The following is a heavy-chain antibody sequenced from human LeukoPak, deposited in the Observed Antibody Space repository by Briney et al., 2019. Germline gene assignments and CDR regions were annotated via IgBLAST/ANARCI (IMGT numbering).Heavy chain of an antibody. CDR2: ISGTGGAT. J-gene: IGHJ5*01. CDR1: GFSFGNYA. V-gene: IGHV3-23*01. D-gene: IGHD2-21*01. Sequence: GGSLRLSCVASGFSFGNYAMSWVRQAPGKGLQWVSQISGTGGATWYAGFARDRFTISRDNSKKTLYLQMSGLRVEDTATYYCVKDPRDTYGTNWFVSWGQGTLLIVSS. CDR3: VKDPRDTYGTNWFVS.